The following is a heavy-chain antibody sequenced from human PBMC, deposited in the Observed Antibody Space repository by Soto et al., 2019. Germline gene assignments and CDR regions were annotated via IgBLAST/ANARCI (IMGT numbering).Heavy chain of an antibody. CDR1: CGSISSYY. D-gene: IGHD6-19*01. CDR2: IYYSGST. V-gene: IGHV4-59*01. CDR3: ARGGIAVAPLFDY. J-gene: IGHJ4*02. Sequence: SETLSLTCTVSCGSISSYYWSWIRQPPGKGLEWIGYIYYSGSTNYNPSLKSRVTISVDTSKNQFSLKLSSVTAADTAVYYCARGGIAVAPLFDYWGQGTLVTVSS.